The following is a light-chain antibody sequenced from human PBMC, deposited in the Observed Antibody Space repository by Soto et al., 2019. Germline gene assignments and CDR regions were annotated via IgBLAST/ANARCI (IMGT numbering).Light chain of an antibody. CDR2: GAS. CDR1: QSVSRSY. CDR3: QQRSNWPIT. Sequence: EIVLTQSPGTLSLSPGERATPSCRASQSVSRSYFAWYQQKPGQAPRLIFYGASSRATGTPDRFIGSGSWTDFSLTISRLEPGDFSVDYCQQRSNWPITFGQGTRLEIK. J-gene: IGKJ5*01. V-gene: IGKV3D-20*02.